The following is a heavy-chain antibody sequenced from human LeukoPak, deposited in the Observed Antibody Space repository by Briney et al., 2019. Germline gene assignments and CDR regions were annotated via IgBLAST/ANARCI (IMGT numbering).Heavy chain of an antibody. CDR2: IFHSGST. V-gene: IGHV4-38-2*02. CDR1: SYSISSGFY. J-gene: IGHJ6*03. CDR3: ARVVTESYYYYYYYMDV. Sequence: SETLSLTCSVSSYSISSGFYWGWIRQPPGKGLEWIGSIFHSGSTYYNPSVKSLVTISVDTSKNQFALKLSSVTAADTAVYYCARVVTESYYYYYYYMDVWGKGTTVTVSS. D-gene: IGHD2-21*02.